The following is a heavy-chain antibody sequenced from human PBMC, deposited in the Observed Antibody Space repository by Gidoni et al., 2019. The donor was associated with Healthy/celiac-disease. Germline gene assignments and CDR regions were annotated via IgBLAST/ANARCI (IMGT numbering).Heavy chain of an antibody. Sequence: QVQLMQSGAEVKKPGASVKVSCTASGYTFTRYGISWVRQAPGQGLEWMGWISAYNGNTNNAQKLQGRVTMTTDTSTSTAYMELRSLRSDDTAVYYCARDLDSSGYHDAFDIWGQGTMVTVSS. CDR3: ARDLDSSGYHDAFDI. V-gene: IGHV1-18*01. J-gene: IGHJ3*02. CDR2: ISAYNGNT. CDR1: GYTFTRYG. D-gene: IGHD3-22*01.